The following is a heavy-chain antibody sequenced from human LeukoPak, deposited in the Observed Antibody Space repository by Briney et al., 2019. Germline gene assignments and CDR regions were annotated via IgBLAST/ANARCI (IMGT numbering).Heavy chain of an antibody. CDR2: ISGSGGST. Sequence: GGSLRLSCAASGFTFSSYAMSWVRQAPGKGLEWVSAISGSGGSTYYADSVKGRFTISRDNSKNTLYLQMNSLRAEDTAVYNCAKDQVAYCGGDCSYFDYWGQGTLVTVSS. CDR1: GFTFSSYA. J-gene: IGHJ4*02. D-gene: IGHD2-21*02. CDR3: AKDQVAYCGGDCSYFDY. V-gene: IGHV3-23*01.